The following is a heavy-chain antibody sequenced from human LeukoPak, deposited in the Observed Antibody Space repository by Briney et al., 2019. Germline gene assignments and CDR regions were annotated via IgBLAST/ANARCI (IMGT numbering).Heavy chain of an antibody. CDR2: ISSSSSYI. Sequence: GGSLRLSCAASGFTFSSYSMNWVRQAPGKGLEWVSSISSSSSYIYYADSVKGRFTISRDNAKNSLYLRMNSLRAEDTAVYYCARDLYGGNSDAFDIWGQGTMVTVSS. CDR1: GFTFSSYS. CDR3: ARDLYGGNSDAFDI. J-gene: IGHJ3*02. V-gene: IGHV3-21*01. D-gene: IGHD4-23*01.